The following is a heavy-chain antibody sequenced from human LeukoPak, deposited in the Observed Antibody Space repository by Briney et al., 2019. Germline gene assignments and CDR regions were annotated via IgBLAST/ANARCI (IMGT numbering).Heavy chain of an antibody. CDR3: ARDSGSSDY. Sequence: PSETLSLTCTVSGGSISSGSYYWSWIRQPAGKGLEWIGRIYTSGSTNYNPSLKSRVTISVDTSKNQFSLKLSSVTAADTAVYYCARDSGSSDYWGQGTLVTVSS. J-gene: IGHJ4*02. CDR1: GGSISSGSYY. V-gene: IGHV4-61*02. CDR2: IYTSGST.